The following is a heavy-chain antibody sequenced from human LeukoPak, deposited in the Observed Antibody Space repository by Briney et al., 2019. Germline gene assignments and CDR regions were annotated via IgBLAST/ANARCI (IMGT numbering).Heavy chain of an antibody. V-gene: IGHV4-39*01. J-gene: IGHJ4*02. CDR3: ARQEIAVADAFDY. CDR1: GGSISSSSYY. D-gene: IGHD6-19*01. CDR2: IYYSVST. Sequence: SETLSLTCTVSGGSISSSSYYWGWIRQPPGKGLEWIGSIYYSVSTYYNPSLKSRVTISVDTSKNQFSLKLSSVTAADTAVYYCARQEIAVADAFDYWGQGTLVTVSS.